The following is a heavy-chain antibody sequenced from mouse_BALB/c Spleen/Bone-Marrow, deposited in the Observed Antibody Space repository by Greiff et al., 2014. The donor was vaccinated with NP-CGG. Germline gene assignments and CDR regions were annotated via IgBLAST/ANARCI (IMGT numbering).Heavy chain of an antibody. CDR2: IDPANGNT. CDR1: GFNIKDTY. V-gene: IGHV14-3*02. CDR3: VYGRDWYFDV. D-gene: IGHD1-1*01. J-gene: IGHJ1*01. Sequence: VHVKQSGAELVKPGASVKLSCTASGFNIKDTYMHWAKERPEQGLEWIGRIDPANGNTKYDPKFQGKATITADTSSNTAYLQLSSLTSEDTAVYYCVYGRDWYFDVWGAGTTVTVSS.